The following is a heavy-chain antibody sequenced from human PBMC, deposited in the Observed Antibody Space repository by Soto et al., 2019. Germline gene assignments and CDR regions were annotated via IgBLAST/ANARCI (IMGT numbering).Heavy chain of an antibody. CDR1: GGTFSSYA. D-gene: IGHD4-17*01. CDR3: ARQTTVTTNYYYYGMDV. V-gene: IGHV1-69*13. CDR2: IIPIFGTA. Sequence: GASVKVSCKASGGTFSSYAISWVRQAPGQGLEWMGGIIPIFGTANYAQKFQGRVTITADESTSTAYMELSSLRSEDTAVYYCARQTTVTTNYYYYGMDVWGQGTTVTVS. J-gene: IGHJ6*02.